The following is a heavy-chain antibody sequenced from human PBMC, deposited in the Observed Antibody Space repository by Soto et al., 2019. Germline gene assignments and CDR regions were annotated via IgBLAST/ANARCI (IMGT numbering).Heavy chain of an antibody. D-gene: IGHD2-8*01. CDR3: ARNGDCTRPGCIVGWFDP. CDR1: GFTFSNFA. J-gene: IGHJ5*02. CDR2: IRSKTYGGTT. V-gene: IGHV3-49*04. Sequence: GGSLRLSCAASGFTFSNFAMSWVRQAPGKGLEWVGFIRSKTYGGTTVYAASVKGRFTISRDDSKSVAHLQMNSLKTEDTAVYYCARNGDCTRPGCIVGWFDPWGPGTLVTVSS.